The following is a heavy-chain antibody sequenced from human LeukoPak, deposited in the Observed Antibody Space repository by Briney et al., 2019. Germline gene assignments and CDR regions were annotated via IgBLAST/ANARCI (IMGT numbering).Heavy chain of an antibody. Sequence: GGSLRLSCAASGFTFSSCSMNWVRQAPGKGLEWVSYIRSSSSTIYYADSVKGRFTISRDNAKSSLSLQMNSLRAEDTAVYYCAREVAGFDYWGQGTLVTVSS. CDR3: AREVAGFDY. V-gene: IGHV3-48*01. CDR2: IRSSSSTI. CDR1: GFTFSSCS. J-gene: IGHJ4*02. D-gene: IGHD6-19*01.